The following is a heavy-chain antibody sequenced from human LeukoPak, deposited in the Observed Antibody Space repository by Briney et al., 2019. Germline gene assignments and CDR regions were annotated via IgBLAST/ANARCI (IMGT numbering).Heavy chain of an antibody. D-gene: IGHD3-3*01. J-gene: IGHJ4*02. CDR2: IWYDGSNK. CDR3: ARDHSRSYYDFWSGYSPFDY. Sequence: GRSLRLSCAASGFTFSSYGMHWVRQAPGKGLEWVAVIWYDGSNKYYADSVKGRFTNSRDNSKNTLYLQMNSLRAEDTAVYYCARDHSRSYYDFWSGYSPFDYWGQGTLVTVCS. V-gene: IGHV3-33*01. CDR1: GFTFSSYG.